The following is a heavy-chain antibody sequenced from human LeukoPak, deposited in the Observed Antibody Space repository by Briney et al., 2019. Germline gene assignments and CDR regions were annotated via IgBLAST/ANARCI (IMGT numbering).Heavy chain of an antibody. J-gene: IGHJ3*02. D-gene: IGHD6-19*01. Sequence: PGGSLRLSCAASGFTFSSYGMHWIRQAPGKGLEWVSYISSSSSYTNYADSVKGRFTISRDNAKNSLYLQMNSLRAEDTAVYYCAREPGYSSGYDIWGQGTMVTVSS. CDR3: AREPGYSSGYDI. CDR2: ISSSSSYT. V-gene: IGHV3-21*05. CDR1: GFTFSSYG.